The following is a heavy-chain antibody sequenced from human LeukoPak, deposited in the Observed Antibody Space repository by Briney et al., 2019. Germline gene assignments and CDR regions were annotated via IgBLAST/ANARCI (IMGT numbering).Heavy chain of an antibody. CDR1: GLTFSTYS. V-gene: IGHV3-23*01. Sequence: GGSLRLSCAASGLTFSTYSMSWVRQAPGKGLEWVSSITVSGGGSTYVDSVKGRFSISRDNSKNTLYLQMNSLRAEDTAVYYCAKNLLGSAAYSWYFDLWGRGTLVTVSS. J-gene: IGHJ2*01. CDR2: ITVSGGGS. CDR3: AKNLLGSAAYSWYFDL. D-gene: IGHD2-15*01.